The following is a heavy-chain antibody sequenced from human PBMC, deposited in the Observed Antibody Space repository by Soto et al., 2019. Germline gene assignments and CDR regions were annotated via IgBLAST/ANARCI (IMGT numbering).Heavy chain of an antibody. V-gene: IGHV3-30-3*01. J-gene: IGHJ3*02. D-gene: IGHD3-22*01. CDR2: ISYDGSNK. CDR1: GFTFSSYA. CDR3: ARVMYYYDSSGYYSHRDAFDI. Sequence: PGVFLRHSCAASGFTFSSYAMHWVRQATGKGLEWVAVISYDGSNKYYADSVKGRFTISRDNSKNTQYLQMNSLRAEDTAVYYCARVMYYYDSSGYYSHRDAFDIWGQGTMVTVSS.